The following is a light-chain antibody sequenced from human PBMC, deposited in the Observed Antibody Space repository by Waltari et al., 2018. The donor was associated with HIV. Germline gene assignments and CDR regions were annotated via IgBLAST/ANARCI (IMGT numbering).Light chain of an antibody. Sequence: SYELTHPPSASVSPGQTARISCSGDALPTQYVFWYQQRPGQAPVMVIYRDKERPSGIPDRVSGSSAGTTVTLTISGVQAEDEADYYCQSADSTGTYWVFGGGTKLTVL. CDR1: ALPTQY. CDR3: QSADSTGTYWV. J-gene: IGLJ3*02. CDR2: RDK. V-gene: IGLV3-25*03.